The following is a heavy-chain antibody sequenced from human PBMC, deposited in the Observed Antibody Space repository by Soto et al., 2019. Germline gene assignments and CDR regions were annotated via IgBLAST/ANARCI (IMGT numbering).Heavy chain of an antibody. CDR3: ARRVTMVRGVIITWDYFDY. CDR1: DFSFTSHG. V-gene: IGHV1-18*04. CDR2: ISLYNGNT. Sequence: ASVKVSCKAYDFSFTSHGISWVRQAPGQGLEWMGWISLYNGNTNYAQQFQGRVTMTTDTSTSTAYMKLSSVTAADTAVYYCARRVTMVRGVIITWDYFDYWGQGTLVTVSS. D-gene: IGHD3-10*01. J-gene: IGHJ4*02.